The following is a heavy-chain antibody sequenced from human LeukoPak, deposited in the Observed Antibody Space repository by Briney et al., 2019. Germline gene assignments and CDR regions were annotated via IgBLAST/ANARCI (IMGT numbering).Heavy chain of an antibody. V-gene: IGHV4-4*09. CDR1: GGSISSYF. CDR2: IYTSGST. D-gene: IGHD3-22*01. J-gene: IGHJ4*02. CDR3: ARHYYDSSGYYEAYFDY. Sequence: SETLSLTCTVSGGSISSYFWSWIRQPPGKGLEWIGYIYTSGSTDYNPSLKSRVTISVDTSKNQFSLKLSSVTAADTAVYYCARHYYDSSGYYEAYFDYWGQGTLVTVPS.